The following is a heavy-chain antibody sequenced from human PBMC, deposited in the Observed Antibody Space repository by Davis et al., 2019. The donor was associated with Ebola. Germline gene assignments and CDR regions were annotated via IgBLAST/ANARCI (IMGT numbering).Heavy chain of an antibody. V-gene: IGHV4-30-2*01. J-gene: IGHJ4*02. CDR3: ARASWLGTGAYE. CDR2: IYHSGST. D-gene: IGHD1-1*01. CDR1: GGFVSSGGYS. Sequence: SETLSLTCAVSGGFVSSGGYSWSWIRQPPGKGLEWIGYIYHSGSTYYNPSLKSRVTISVDRSKNQFSLKLSSVTAADTAVYYCARASWLGTGAYEWGQGTLVTVSS.